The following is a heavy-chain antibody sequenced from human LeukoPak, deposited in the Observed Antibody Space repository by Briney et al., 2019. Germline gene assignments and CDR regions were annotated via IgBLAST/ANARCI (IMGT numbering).Heavy chain of an antibody. CDR1: GVSISSGGYY. V-gene: IGHV4-31*03. CDR3: ARGGGGPGLDP. Sequence: SETLSLTCTVSGVSISSGGYYWSWIRQHPGKGLEWIGYIYYSGSTYYNPSLKSRVTISVDTSKNQFSLKLSSVTAADTAVYYCARGGGGPGLDPWGQGTLVTVSS. CDR2: IYYSGST. D-gene: IGHD3-10*01. J-gene: IGHJ5*02.